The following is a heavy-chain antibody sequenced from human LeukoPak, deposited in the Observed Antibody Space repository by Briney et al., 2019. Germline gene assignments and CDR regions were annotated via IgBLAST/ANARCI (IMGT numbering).Heavy chain of an antibody. CDR3: ARVGEQGPAYYFDY. J-gene: IGHJ4*02. D-gene: IGHD1-26*01. CDR2: INPNSGGT. CDR1: GYTFTGYY. V-gene: IGHV1-2*02. Sequence: ASVKVSCKASGYTFTGYYMHWVRQAPGQGLEWMGWINPNSGGTNYAQKFQGRVTMTRDTSISTAYMELSSLRSEDTAVYYCARVGEQGPAYYFDYWGQGTLVTVSS.